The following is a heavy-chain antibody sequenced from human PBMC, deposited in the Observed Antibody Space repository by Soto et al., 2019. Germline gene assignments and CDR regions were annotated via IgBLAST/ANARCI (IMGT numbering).Heavy chain of an antibody. V-gene: IGHV1-69*13. Sequence: ASVKVSCKASGGTFSSYAISWVRQAPGQGLEWMGGIIPIFGTANYAQKFQGRVTITADESTSTAYMELSSLRSEDTAVYYCARVSEYEGTELLRYENYYGMDVWGQGTTVTVSS. CDR3: ARVSEYEGTELLRYENYYGMDV. CDR2: IIPIFGTA. J-gene: IGHJ6*02. CDR1: GGTFSSYA. D-gene: IGHD2-15*01.